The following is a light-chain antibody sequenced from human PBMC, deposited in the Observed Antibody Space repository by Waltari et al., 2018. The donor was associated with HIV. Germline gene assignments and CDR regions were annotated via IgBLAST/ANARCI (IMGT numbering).Light chain of an antibody. CDR1: ISNIGAGYD. V-gene: IGLV1-40*01. Sequence: SVLTQPPSVSGAPGQRVTISCTGPISNIGAGYDFPWYQQLPGTAPKLLIYGHTNRPSGVPDRFSGSKSGTSASLAITGLQAEDEADYYCQSYDGSLGGYVFGTGTAVTVL. CDR2: GHT. J-gene: IGLJ1*01. CDR3: QSYDGSLGGYV.